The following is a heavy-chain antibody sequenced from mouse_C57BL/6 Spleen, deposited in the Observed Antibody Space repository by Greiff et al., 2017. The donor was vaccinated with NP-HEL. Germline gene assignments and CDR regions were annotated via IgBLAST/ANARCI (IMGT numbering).Heavy chain of an antibody. CDR1: GYTFTSYW. V-gene: IGHV1-74*01. Sequence: QVQLQQPGAELVKPGASVKVSCKASGYTFTSYWMHWVKQRPGQGLEWIGRIHPSDSDTNYNQKFKGQATLTVDTSSSTAYMQLSSLTSEDSAVYDCAVDDYDNDGGFAYWGQGTLVTVSA. CDR3: AVDDYDNDGGFAY. CDR2: IHPSDSDT. J-gene: IGHJ3*01. D-gene: IGHD2-4*01.